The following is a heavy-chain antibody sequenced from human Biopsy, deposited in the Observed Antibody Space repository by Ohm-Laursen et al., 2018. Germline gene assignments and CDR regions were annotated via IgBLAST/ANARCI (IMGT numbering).Heavy chain of an antibody. V-gene: IGHV4-59*08. CDR3: ARLWGGYHFHGMDV. Sequence: SDTLSLTCTVSGGSISSDYWSWIRQTPGKGLEWIGYIYYSGSTTYNPSLKRRVTISVDTTKNQFSLMLSSVTAADTAVYYCARLWGGYHFHGMDVWGQGTTVTVSS. J-gene: IGHJ6*02. CDR1: GGSISSDY. CDR2: IYYSGST. D-gene: IGHD7-27*01.